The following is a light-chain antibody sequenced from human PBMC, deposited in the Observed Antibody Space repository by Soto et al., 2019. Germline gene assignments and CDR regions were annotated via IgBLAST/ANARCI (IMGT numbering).Light chain of an antibody. J-gene: IGLJ1*01. V-gene: IGLV2-14*01. CDR3: SSYTSSSTLYA. CDR2: DVS. Sequence: QSVLTQPASGSGSPGQSITISCTGTSSDVGGYNYVSWYQQHPGKAPKLMICDVSNRPSGVSNRFSGSKSGNTASLTISGLQAEDEADYYCSSYTSSSTLYAFGTGTKVTVL. CDR1: SSDVGGYNY.